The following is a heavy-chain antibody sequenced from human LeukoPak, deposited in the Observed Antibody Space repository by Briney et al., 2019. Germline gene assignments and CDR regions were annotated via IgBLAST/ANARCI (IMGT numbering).Heavy chain of an antibody. CDR1: GFTFSIYG. Sequence: PGRSLRLSCAASGFTFSIYGMHWVRQAPGKGLEWVAVIWNDGSNKYYADSVKGRFTISRDNSKNTLYLQMISLRAEDTAVYYCARPSGTWGAFDIWGHGTVVTVSS. J-gene: IGHJ3*02. V-gene: IGHV3-33*01. CDR2: IWNDGSNK. D-gene: IGHD2-15*01. CDR3: ARPSGTWGAFDI.